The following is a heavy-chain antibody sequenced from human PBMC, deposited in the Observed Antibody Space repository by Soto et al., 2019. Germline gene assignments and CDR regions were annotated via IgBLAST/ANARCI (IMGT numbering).Heavy chain of an antibody. CDR3: ARSGDVAMINAFDI. Sequence: GESLKISCKGSGYTFTNYWIGWVRQMPGKGLEWMGIIYPGDSDTRYSPSFQGQVTISVDKSISTAYLQWSSLKASDTAMYYCARSGDVAMINAFDIWGQGTMVTVSS. V-gene: IGHV5-51*01. CDR2: IYPGDSDT. D-gene: IGHD3-16*01. J-gene: IGHJ3*02. CDR1: GYTFTNYW.